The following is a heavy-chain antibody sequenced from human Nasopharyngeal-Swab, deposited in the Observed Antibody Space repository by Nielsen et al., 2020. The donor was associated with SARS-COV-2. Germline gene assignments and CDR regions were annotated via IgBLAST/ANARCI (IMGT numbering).Heavy chain of an antibody. CDR1: GFTFSSYA. J-gene: IGHJ3*02. Sequence: LSLTCAASGFTFSSYAMSWVRQAPGKGLEWVSAISGSGGSTYYADSVKGRFTISRDNSKNTLYLQMNSLRAEDTAVYYCAKDSVVVVAASDAFDIWGQGTMVTVSS. D-gene: IGHD2-15*01. CDR3: AKDSVVVVAASDAFDI. CDR2: ISGSGGST. V-gene: IGHV3-23*01.